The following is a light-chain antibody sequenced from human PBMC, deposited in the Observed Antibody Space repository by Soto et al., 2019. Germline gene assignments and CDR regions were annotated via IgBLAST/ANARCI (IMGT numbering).Light chain of an antibody. CDR3: QQRGNWPPWT. J-gene: IGKJ1*01. Sequence: EIVLTQSPGTLSLSPGDSAALSCRASQRVSTFLAWYQQRPGQAPRLLISEASNRATGIPARFSGSGSGTDFTLTISSLEPEDFAVYYCQQRGNWPPWTFGQGTKVDIK. CDR1: QRVSTF. V-gene: IGKV3-11*01. CDR2: EAS.